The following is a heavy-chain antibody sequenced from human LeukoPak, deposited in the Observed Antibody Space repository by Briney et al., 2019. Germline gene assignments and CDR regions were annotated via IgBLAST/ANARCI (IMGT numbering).Heavy chain of an antibody. CDR2: INHSGTT. V-gene: IGHV4-34*01. D-gene: IGHD3-10*01. CDR1: GEFFSGYY. CDR3: ARLPLGAFGEVLNFDL. Sequence: SETLSLTCDFHGEFFSGYYWSWIRQTPGKGLEWIGDINHSGTTKYNPSLKSRVTVLIDTSRSHFSLKISSVTAADTAVYYCARLPLGAFGEVLNFDLWGQGTVVTVSS. J-gene: IGHJ4*02.